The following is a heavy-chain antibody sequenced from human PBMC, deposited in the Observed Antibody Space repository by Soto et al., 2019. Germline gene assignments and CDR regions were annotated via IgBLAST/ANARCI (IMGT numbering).Heavy chain of an antibody. Sequence: QVQLQQWGAGLLKPSETLSLTCAVYGGSFSGYYWSWIRQPPGKGLEWIGEINHSGSTNYNPSLKSRVTISVDSSKIQFSLKLSSVTAADTAVYYCARVTSYVYIWGSYRIKYYFDYWGQGTLVTVSS. CDR2: INHSGST. CDR3: ARVTSYVYIWGSYRIKYYFDY. CDR1: GGSFSGYY. J-gene: IGHJ4*02. D-gene: IGHD3-16*02. V-gene: IGHV4-34*01.